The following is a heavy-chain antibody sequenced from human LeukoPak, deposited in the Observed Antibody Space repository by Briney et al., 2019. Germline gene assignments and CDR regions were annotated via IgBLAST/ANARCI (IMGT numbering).Heavy chain of an antibody. D-gene: IGHD3-3*01. CDR3: ARDLRFLEGPIGNYFDY. V-gene: IGHV1-2*02. CDR1: GYTFTGYY. Sequence: ASVKVSCKASGYTFTGYYMRWVRQAPGQGLEWMGWINPNSGGTNYAQKFQGRVTMTRDTSISTAYMELSRLRSDDTAVYYCARDLRFLEGPIGNYFDYWGQGTLATVSS. J-gene: IGHJ4*02. CDR2: INPNSGGT.